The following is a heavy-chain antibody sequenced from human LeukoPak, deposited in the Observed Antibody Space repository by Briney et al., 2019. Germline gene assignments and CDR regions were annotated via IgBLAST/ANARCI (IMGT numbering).Heavy chain of an antibody. CDR2: INPSGGST. V-gene: IGHV1-46*01. Sequence: ASVKVSCKASGYTSTSYYMHWVRQAPGQGLEWMGIINPSGGSTSYAQKFQGRVTMTRDMSTSTVYMELSSLRSEDTAVYYCARDGSPRHSYYYYMDVWGKGTTVTVSS. J-gene: IGHJ6*03. D-gene: IGHD4-11*01. CDR3: ARDGSPRHSYYYYMDV. CDR1: GYTSTSYY.